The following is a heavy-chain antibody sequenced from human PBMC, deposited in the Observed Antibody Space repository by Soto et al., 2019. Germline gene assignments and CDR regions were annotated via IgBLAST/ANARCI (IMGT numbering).Heavy chain of an antibody. CDR3: ARELCGGDCYSQGFDP. D-gene: IGHD2-21*01. Sequence: SVKVSCKASGGTFSSYAISWVRQAPGQGLEWMGGIIPIFGTANYAQKFQGRVTITADESTSTAYMELSSLRSEDTAVYYCARELCGGDCYSQGFDPWGQGTLVTVSS. CDR1: GGTFSSYA. J-gene: IGHJ5*02. V-gene: IGHV1-69*13. CDR2: IIPIFGTA.